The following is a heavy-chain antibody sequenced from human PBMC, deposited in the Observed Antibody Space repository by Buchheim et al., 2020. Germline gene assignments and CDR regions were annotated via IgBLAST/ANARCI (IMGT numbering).Heavy chain of an antibody. Sequence: QLQLQESGPGLVKPSETLSLTCTVSGGSISSSSYYWGWIRQPPGKGLEWIGSIYYSGSTYYNPSLKSRVTISVDPSKNQFSLKLSSVTAADTAVYYCARDHYDFWSGYLIQDYYYYGMDVWGQGTT. CDR3: ARDHYDFWSGYLIQDYYYYGMDV. CDR2: IYYSGST. J-gene: IGHJ6*02. CDR1: GGSISSSSYY. V-gene: IGHV4-39*07. D-gene: IGHD3-3*01.